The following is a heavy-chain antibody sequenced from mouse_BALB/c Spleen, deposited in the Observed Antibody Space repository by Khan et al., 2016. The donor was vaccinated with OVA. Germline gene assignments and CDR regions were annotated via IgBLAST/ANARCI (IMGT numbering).Heavy chain of an antibody. Sequence: EVELVESGGDLVKPGGSLKLSCAASGFTFSNYAMSWVRQTPEKRLEWVASISSGGTTYFPDSVKGRFTISRDNGMNILYLQMSSLRSEDTAMYYCARDYWFTYGGQGTLVTVSA. CDR2: ISSGGTT. CDR1: GFTFSNYA. J-gene: IGHJ3*01. V-gene: IGHV5-6-5*01. CDR3: ARDYWFTY.